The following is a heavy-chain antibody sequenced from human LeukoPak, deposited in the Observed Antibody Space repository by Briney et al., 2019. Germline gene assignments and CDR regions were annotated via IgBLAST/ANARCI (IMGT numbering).Heavy chain of an antibody. D-gene: IGHD3-10*01. CDR3: AKEGITMVRGVEVPYYGMDV. CDR1: RFTFDDYA. V-gene: IGHV3-9*01. J-gene: IGHJ6*02. Sequence: GRSLRISCAASRFTFDDYAMDSVRQAPGEGLEGVSGISWKCGSIGYADSVKGRFTISRDNAKNSLYLQMNGLRAEDTALYYCAKEGITMVRGVEVPYYGMDVWGQGTTVTVSS. CDR2: ISWKCGSI.